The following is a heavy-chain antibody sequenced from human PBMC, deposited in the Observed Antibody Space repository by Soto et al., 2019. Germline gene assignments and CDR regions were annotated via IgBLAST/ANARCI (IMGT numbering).Heavy chain of an antibody. D-gene: IGHD5-18*01. V-gene: IGHV1-18*04. CDR2: ISAYNGNT. CDR1: GYTFTSYG. J-gene: IGHJ4*02. Sequence: ASVKVSCKSSGYTFTSYGIIWLRQAPGQGLEWMGWISAYNGNTNYAQKVQGRVTMTTDPSTSTVYMELRSLRSDDTAVYYCARVTDDSYGYNFDYWGQGTLVTVYS. CDR3: ARVTDDSYGYNFDY.